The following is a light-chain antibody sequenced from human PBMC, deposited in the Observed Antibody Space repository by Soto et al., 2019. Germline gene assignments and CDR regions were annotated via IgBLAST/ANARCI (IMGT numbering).Light chain of an antibody. V-gene: IGKV3-15*01. CDR2: GAS. J-gene: IGKJ1*01. Sequence: EIEMTQSPATLSVSPGERATLSCRASQSVSTDVAWYQQKPGQAPRLLIYGASIRATTTPAKFSGSGSGTEFTLTISSLQSEDFAVYYCQHYNKWPPWTFGQGTKVDI. CDR1: QSVSTD. CDR3: QHYNKWPPWT.